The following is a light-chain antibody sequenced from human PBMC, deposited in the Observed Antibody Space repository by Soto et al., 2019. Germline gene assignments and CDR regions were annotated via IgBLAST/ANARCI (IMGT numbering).Light chain of an antibody. V-gene: IGKV3-20*01. CDR3: QQYGDSTRS. J-gene: IGKJ1*01. Sequence: EIVLTQSPATLSLSPGERATVSCRASQSVSSYLAWYQQKTGQAPRLLFYHASRRATGTPDRLSVSGSGTDLNLTISRLEPGDFAVYYCQQYGDSTRSCGQGTKVDI. CDR1: QSVSSY. CDR2: HAS.